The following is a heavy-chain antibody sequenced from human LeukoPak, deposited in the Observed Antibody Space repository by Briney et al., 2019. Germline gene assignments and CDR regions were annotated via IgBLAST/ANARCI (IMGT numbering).Heavy chain of an antibody. CDR2: ISSSSSYI. D-gene: IGHD3-10*01. V-gene: IGHV3-21*01. Sequence: PGGSLRLSCAASGFTFSSYSMNWVRQVPGKGLEWVSSISSSSSYIYYADSVKGRFTISRDNAKNSLYLQMNSLRAEDTAVYYCARVSGSGSYQLDYWGQGTLVTVSS. J-gene: IGHJ4*02. CDR1: GFTFSSYS. CDR3: ARVSGSGSYQLDY.